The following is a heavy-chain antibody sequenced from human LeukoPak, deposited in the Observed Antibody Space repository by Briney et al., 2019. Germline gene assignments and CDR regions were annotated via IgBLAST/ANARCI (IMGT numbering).Heavy chain of an antibody. V-gene: IGHV1-2*02. D-gene: IGHD6-19*01. CDR1: AYTFTAYY. CDR2: INPNSGDT. CDR3: ARVGQWLVENDWFDP. J-gene: IGHJ5*02. Sequence: GASVKVSCKASAYTFTAYYVHWVRQAPGQGLEWMGWINPNSGDTNFAQNFQGRVTMTRDTSISTVYMELSRLRSDDTAVYYCARVGQWLVENDWFDPWGQGTLVTVSS.